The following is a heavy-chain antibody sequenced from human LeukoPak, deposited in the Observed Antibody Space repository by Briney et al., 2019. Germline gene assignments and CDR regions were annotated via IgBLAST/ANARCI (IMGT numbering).Heavy chain of an antibody. CDR3: ARQQWLVKSYYFDY. Sequence: SETLSLTCTVSGGSISSSSYYWGWIRQPPGKGLEWIGSIYYSGSTYYNPSLKSRVTISVDTSKNQFSLKLSPVTAADTAVYYCARQQWLVKSYYFDYWGQGTLVTVSS. V-gene: IGHV4-39*01. CDR2: IYYSGST. D-gene: IGHD6-19*01. J-gene: IGHJ4*02. CDR1: GGSISSSSYY.